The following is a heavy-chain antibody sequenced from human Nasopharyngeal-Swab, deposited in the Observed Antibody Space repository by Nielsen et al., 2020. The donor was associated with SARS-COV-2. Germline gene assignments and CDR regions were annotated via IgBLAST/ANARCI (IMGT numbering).Heavy chain of an antibody. CDR3: ARDEGGGWRP. CDR2: ISYDGSNK. V-gene: IGHV3-30-3*01. CDR1: GFTFSSYA. D-gene: IGHD6-19*01. J-gene: IGHJ4*02. Sequence: GESLKIYCAASGFTFSSYAMHWVRQAPGKGLEWVAVISYDGSNKYYADSVKGRFTISRDNSKNTLYLQMNSLRAEDTAVYYCARDEGGGWRPWGQGTLVTVSS.